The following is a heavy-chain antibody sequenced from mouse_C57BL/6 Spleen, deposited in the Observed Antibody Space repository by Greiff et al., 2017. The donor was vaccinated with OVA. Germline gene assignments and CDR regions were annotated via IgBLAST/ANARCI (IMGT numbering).Heavy chain of an antibody. CDR2: FHPYNDDT. CDR3: ARGIYYDYYWYFDV. CDR1: GYTFTTYP. Sequence: VQLQQSGAELVKPGASVKMSCKASGYTFTTYPIEWMKQNHGKSLEWIGNFHPYNDDTKYNEKFKGKSTLTVEKSSSTVYLELSRLTSDDSAVYYCARGIYYDYYWYFDVWGTGTTVTVSS. J-gene: IGHJ1*03. D-gene: IGHD2-4*01. V-gene: IGHV1-47*01.